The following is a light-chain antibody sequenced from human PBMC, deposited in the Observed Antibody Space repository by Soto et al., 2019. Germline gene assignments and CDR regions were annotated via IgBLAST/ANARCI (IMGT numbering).Light chain of an antibody. CDR2: LAS. CDR3: HQRQSWPRT. Sequence: EIVLTQSTATLSSFPGDRVTLSCRASQAVNTRLAWYQHRPGQAPRLLIYLASNRAAGVPARFSGSGSGTDFTLTISDVEHEDFAVYYCHQRQSWPRTFDQGTTVDI. CDR1: QAVNTR. V-gene: IGKV3-11*01. J-gene: IGKJ1*01.